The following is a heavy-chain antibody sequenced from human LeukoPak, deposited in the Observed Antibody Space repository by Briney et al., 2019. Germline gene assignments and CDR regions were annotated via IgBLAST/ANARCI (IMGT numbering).Heavy chain of an antibody. J-gene: IGHJ6*03. V-gene: IGHV1-69*13. CDR3: ARGESVVPAAKGYYYMDV. CDR2: IIPIFGTA. D-gene: IGHD2-2*01. CDR1: GGTFSSYA. Sequence: SVKVSCKASGGTFSSYAISWVRQAPGQGLEWMGGIIPIFGTANYAQKFQGRVTITADESTSTAYMELSSLRSEDTAVYYCARGESVVPAAKGYYYMDVWGKGTMVTVSS.